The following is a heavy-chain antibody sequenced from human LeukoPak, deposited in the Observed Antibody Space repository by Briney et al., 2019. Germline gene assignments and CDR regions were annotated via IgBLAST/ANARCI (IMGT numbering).Heavy chain of an antibody. CDR2: IWYDGSNK. CDR3: ARDPEWELLYFDY. V-gene: IGHV3-33*01. D-gene: IGHD1-26*01. Sequence: GGSQGFSRAASGFTFSSYGMHWVRQAPGKGLEWVAVIWYDGSNKYYADSVKGRFTISRDNSKNTLYLQMNSLRAEDTAVYYCARDPEWELLYFDYWGQKTVLRVSS. CDR1: GFTFSSYG. J-gene: IGHJ4*02.